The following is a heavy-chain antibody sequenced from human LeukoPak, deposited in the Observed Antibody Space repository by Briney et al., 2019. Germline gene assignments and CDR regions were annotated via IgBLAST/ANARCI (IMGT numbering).Heavy chain of an antibody. CDR1: GGSISSGNYY. V-gene: IGHV4-30-4*01. Sequence: PSQTLSLTCTVSGGSISSGNYYWSWIRQPPGKGLEWIGYIYYSGSTYYNPSLKSRVTISVDTSKNQFSLKLSSVTAADTAVYYCARVDGYNYFDYWGQGTLVTVSS. CDR3: ARVDGYNYFDY. CDR2: IYYSGST. J-gene: IGHJ4*02. D-gene: IGHD5-24*01.